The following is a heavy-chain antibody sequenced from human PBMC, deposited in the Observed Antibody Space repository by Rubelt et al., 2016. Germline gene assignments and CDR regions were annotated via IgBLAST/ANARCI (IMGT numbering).Heavy chain of an antibody. V-gene: IGHV1-69*10. CDR3: ARGSAYYYDSSGYFWFDP. J-gene: IGHJ5*02. CDR2: IIPLLGIA. D-gene: IGHD3-22*01. Sequence: EWVGGIIPLLGIANYAQKFQGRVAITADKSTSTAYMELSSLRSEDTAVYYCARGSAYYYDSSGYFWFDPWGQGTLVTVSS.